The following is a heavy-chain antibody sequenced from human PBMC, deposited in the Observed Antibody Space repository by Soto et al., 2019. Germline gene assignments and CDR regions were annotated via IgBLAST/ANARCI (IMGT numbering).Heavy chain of an antibody. CDR1: GFTFSSYA. CDR3: AKDVAVLWRGDFDL. Sequence: EVQLLESGGGLVQPGGSLRLSCAASGFTFSSYAMSWVRQAPGKGLEWVSALSGSGGSTYYADSVKGRFTISRDNSKNTLYLQLNSLRAEDTAVYYCAKDVAVLWRGDFDLWGRGTLVTVSS. CDR2: LSGSGGST. J-gene: IGHJ2*01. D-gene: IGHD3-16*01. V-gene: IGHV3-23*01.